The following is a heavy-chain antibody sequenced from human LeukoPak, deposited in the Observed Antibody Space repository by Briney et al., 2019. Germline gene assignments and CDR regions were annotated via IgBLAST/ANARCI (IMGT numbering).Heavy chain of an antibody. V-gene: IGHV1-3*01. CDR3: ARDSGEYYFDY. D-gene: IGHD2-15*01. J-gene: IGHJ4*02. CDR1: GYTFTSYY. Sequence: GASVKVSCKASGYTFTSYYMHWVRQAPGQRLEWMGWINAGNGDTKYSQKFQGRVTITRDTSASTAYMELSSLRSEDTAVYYCARDSGEYYFDYWGQGTLVTVSS. CDR2: INAGNGDT.